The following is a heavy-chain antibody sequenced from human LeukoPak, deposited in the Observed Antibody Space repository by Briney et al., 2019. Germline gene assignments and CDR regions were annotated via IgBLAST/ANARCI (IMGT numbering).Heavy chain of an antibody. J-gene: IGHJ4*02. CDR3: VRDTNGLDY. D-gene: IGHD2-8*01. CDR2: IKQDGSEK. Sequence: GGSLRLSCAASGFTFSNYWMSWVRQAPGKGLEWVANIKQDGSEKYYVNSVKGRFTISRDNAKNSLYLQMNSLRAEDTAVYYCVRDTNGLDYWGQGTLVTVSS. V-gene: IGHV3-7*01. CDR1: GFTFSNYW.